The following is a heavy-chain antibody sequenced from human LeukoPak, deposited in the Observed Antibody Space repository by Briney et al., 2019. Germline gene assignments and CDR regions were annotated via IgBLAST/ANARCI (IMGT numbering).Heavy chain of an antibody. V-gene: IGHV3-48*03. Sequence: PGGSLRLSCAASGFTFSSYEMNWVRQAPGKGLEWVSYISSSGSTIYYADSVKGRFTISRDNSKNTLYLQMNSLRAEDTAVYYCAATYYDYVWGSYRYSDYRDWGQGTLVTVSS. CDR1: GFTFSSYE. D-gene: IGHD3-16*02. CDR2: ISSSGSTI. CDR3: AATYYDYVWGSYRYSDYRD. J-gene: IGHJ4*02.